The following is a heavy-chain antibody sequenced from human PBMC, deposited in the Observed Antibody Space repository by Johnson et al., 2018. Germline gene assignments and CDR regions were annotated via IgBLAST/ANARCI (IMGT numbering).Heavy chain of an antibody. CDR1: GYTFSGYY. J-gene: IGHJ4*02. V-gene: IGHV1-2*02. Sequence: VQLVESGAEVKKPGASVKVSCKASGYTFSGYYIHWVRQAPGQGLEWMGWINPDSGATSYAQKLQGRLTVTSDTSVSIAYMELRSLTSDDTAVYYCAREVGWGATEVAYFFDSWGPGTGVTVSS. CDR2: INPDSGAT. CDR3: AREVGWGATEVAYFFDS. D-gene: IGHD5-12*01.